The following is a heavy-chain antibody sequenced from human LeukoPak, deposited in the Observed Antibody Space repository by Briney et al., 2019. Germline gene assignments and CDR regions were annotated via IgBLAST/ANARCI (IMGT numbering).Heavy chain of an antibody. CDR1: GYTFTGYY. CDR3: ASLVGTYSSSSGVDY. J-gene: IGHJ4*02. CDR2: INPNSGGT. V-gene: IGHV1-2*06. Sequence: GASVKVSCKASGYTFTGYYMHWVRQAPGQGLEWMGRINPNSGGTNYAQKFQGRVTMTRDTSISTAYMELSRLRSDDTAVYYCASLVGTYSSSSGVDYWGQGTLVTVSS. D-gene: IGHD6-6*01.